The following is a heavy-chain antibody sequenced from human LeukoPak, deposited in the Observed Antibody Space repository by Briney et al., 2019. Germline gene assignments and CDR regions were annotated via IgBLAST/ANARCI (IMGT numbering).Heavy chain of an antibody. J-gene: IGHJ6*02. D-gene: IGHD5-24*01. CDR3: ARGKKRDGYLYYYYGMDV. V-gene: IGHV4-34*01. CDR2: INHSGST. CDR1: GGSFSGYY. Sequence: SETLSLTCAVYGGSFSGYYWSWIRQPPGKGLEWIGEINHSGSTNYNPSLKSRVTISVDTSKNQFSLKLSSVTAADTAVYYCARGKKRDGYLYYYYGMDVWGQGTTVTVSS.